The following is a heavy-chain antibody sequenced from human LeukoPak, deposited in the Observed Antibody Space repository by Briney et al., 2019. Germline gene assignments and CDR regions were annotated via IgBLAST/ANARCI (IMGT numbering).Heavy chain of an antibody. J-gene: IGHJ5*02. CDR3: ARGGGVPVTIFGVVITWYWFDP. D-gene: IGHD3-3*01. V-gene: IGHV4-38-2*02. CDR1: GYSISSGYY. CDR2: IYHSGST. Sequence: SETLSLTCTVSGYSISSGYYWGWIRQPPGKGLEWIGSIYHSGSTYYNPSLKSRVTISVDTSKNQFSLKLSSVTAADTAVYYCARGGGVPVTIFGVVITWYWFDPWGQGTLVTVSS.